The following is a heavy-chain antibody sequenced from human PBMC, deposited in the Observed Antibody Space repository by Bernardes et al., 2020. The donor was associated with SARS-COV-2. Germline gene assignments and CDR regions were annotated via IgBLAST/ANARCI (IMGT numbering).Heavy chain of an antibody. Sequence: GGSLRLSCAASGFTFSSYAMHWVRQAPGKGLEWVAVISYDGSNKYYADSVKGRFTISRDNSKNTLYLQMNSLRAEDTAVYYCARGGIYGSGSSSYYYGMDVWGQGTTVTVSS. V-gene: IGHV3-30-3*01. CDR3: ARGGIYGSGSSSYYYGMDV. D-gene: IGHD3-10*01. CDR1: GFTFSSYA. J-gene: IGHJ6*02. CDR2: ISYDGSNK.